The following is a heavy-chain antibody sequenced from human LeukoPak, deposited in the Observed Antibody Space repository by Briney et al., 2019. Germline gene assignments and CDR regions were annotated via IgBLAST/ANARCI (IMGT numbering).Heavy chain of an antibody. CDR2: ISHSGST. J-gene: IGHJ3*02. CDR1: GGSFSGYY. Sequence: SETLSLTCAIYGGSFSGYYWSWIRQPPGKGLEWIGEISHSGSTNYNPSLKSRVTISVDTSKNQFSLKLSSVTAADTAVYYCARRPYDFWSGYLDAFDIWGQGTMVTVSS. CDR3: ARRPYDFWSGYLDAFDI. V-gene: IGHV4-34*01. D-gene: IGHD3-3*01.